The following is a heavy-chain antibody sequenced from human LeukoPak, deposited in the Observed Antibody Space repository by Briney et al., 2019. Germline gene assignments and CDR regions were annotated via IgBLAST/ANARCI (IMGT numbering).Heavy chain of an antibody. J-gene: IGHJ6*03. V-gene: IGHV3-21*01. CDR3: ARHWGSYYMDV. CDR2: ISSSSSYI. D-gene: IGHD7-27*01. Sequence: GGSLRLSCAASGFTFSSYSMNWVRQAPGKGLEWVSSISSSSSYIYYADSVKGRFTISRDNAKNSLYLQMNSLRAEDTAVYYCARHWGSYYMDVWGKGTTVTVSS. CDR1: GFTFSSYS.